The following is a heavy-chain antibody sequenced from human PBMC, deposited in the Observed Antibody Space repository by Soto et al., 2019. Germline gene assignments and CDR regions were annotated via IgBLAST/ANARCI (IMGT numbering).Heavy chain of an antibody. Sequence: QVQLVESGGGVVQPGRSLRLSCAASGFTFSSYGMHWVRQAPGKGLEWMAVIWYDGNSKDYGDSVRGRFTVSRDNSKNTLYLQMDSLRAEDTAVYYCARDSSSGEGFDFWGQGTLVTV. J-gene: IGHJ4*02. CDR3: ARDSSSGEGFDF. CDR1: GFTFSSYG. D-gene: IGHD7-27*01. V-gene: IGHV3-33*01. CDR2: IWYDGNSK.